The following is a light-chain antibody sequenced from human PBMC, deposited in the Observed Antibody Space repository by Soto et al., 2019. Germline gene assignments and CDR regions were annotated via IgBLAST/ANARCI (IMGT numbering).Light chain of an antibody. J-gene: IGKJ5*01. CDR1: QYIATSY. V-gene: IGKV3-20*01. CDR2: GAS. Sequence: IVLTHSPGTLSLSPWEGATLSFRSSQYIATSYLAWYQQRRGQAPRLLIYGASSRATGIPDRFSGSGSGTDFTLTITRLEPEDFAVFYCQQYGTSEIIFGQGTRLEIK. CDR3: QQYGTSEII.